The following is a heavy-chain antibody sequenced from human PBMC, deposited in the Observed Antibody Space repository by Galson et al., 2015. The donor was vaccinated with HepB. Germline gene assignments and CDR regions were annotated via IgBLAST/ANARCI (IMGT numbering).Heavy chain of an antibody. J-gene: IGHJ3*02. CDR1: GYTFTSYY. CDR3: ARGYYDILTGYPRGFDI. D-gene: IGHD3-9*01. CDR2: INPSGGST. Sequence: SVKVSCKASGYTFTSYYMHWVRQAPGQGLEWMGIINPSGGSTSYAQKFQGRVTMTRDTSTSTVYMELSSLRSEDTAVYYCARGYYDILTGYPRGFDIWGQGTMVTVSS. V-gene: IGHV1-46*03.